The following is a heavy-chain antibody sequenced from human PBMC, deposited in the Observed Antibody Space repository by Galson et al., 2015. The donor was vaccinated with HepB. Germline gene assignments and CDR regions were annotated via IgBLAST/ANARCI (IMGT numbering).Heavy chain of an antibody. CDR2: ISDSSTYI. D-gene: IGHD4-17*01. Sequence: SLRLSCAASGFTFSDYYMSWIRQAPGKGLEYVSYISDSSTYINYADSVQGRFTISRDNAKNSLYLQINSLRDEDTAVYYGARRFDTVTTFDYWGQGTLVTVSS. CDR1: GFTFSDYY. V-gene: IGHV3-11*03. CDR3: ARRFDTVTTFDY. J-gene: IGHJ4*02.